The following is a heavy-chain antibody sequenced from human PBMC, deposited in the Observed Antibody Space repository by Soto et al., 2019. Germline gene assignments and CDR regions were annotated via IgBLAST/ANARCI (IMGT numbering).Heavy chain of an antibody. J-gene: IGHJ4*02. Sequence: PGGSLRLSCAASGFTFSSYSMNWVRQAPGKGLEWVSYISSVSSTIYYADSVKGRFTISRDNAKNSLYLQMNSLRAEDTAAYYCARDLYGDYIFDYWGQGTLVTVSS. CDR3: ARDLYGDYIFDY. D-gene: IGHD4-17*01. CDR2: ISSVSSTI. V-gene: IGHV3-48*01. CDR1: GFTFSSYS.